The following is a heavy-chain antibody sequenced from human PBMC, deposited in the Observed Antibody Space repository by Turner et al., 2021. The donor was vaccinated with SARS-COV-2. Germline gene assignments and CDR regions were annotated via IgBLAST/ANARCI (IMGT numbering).Heavy chain of an antibody. CDR2: FNSDGNYI. Sequence: EVELVESGGGLVQPGGSLRLSCAASGFTLSTFWMHWVRQAPGKGLVWVSRFNSDGNYISYADSVRGRFTISRDSAKNTLFLQMNSLRAEDTAVYYCARGHCTGGRCVYYYGMDVWGQGTTVTVSS. J-gene: IGHJ6*02. CDR3: ARGHCTGGRCVYYYGMDV. V-gene: IGHV3-74*01. CDR1: GFTLSTFW. D-gene: IGHD2-15*01.